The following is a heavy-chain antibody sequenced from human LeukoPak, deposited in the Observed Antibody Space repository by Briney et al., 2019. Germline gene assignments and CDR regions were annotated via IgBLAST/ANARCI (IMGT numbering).Heavy chain of an antibody. J-gene: IGHJ4*02. V-gene: IGHV3-23*01. D-gene: IGHD2-15*01. CDR2: IRSTADNA. CDR3: AKRGYCSGGACYSGAAPHFDY. Sequence: GGSLRLSCAASGFTFSNYAMSWVRQAPGKGLKWVSAIRSTADNAYYADSVKGRFTISRDNSKSTLYLQMNSLRAEDTAVYYCAKRGYCSGGACYSGAAPHFDYWGQGTLVTVSS. CDR1: GFTFSNYA.